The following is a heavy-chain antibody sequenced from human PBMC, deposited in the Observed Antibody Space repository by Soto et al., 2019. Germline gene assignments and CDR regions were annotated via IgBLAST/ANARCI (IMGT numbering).Heavy chain of an antibody. CDR2: ISLDGANT. Sequence: GGSLRLSCIASGFTFSSYNMHWVRQAPGEGLEWVAVISLDGANTFYADSVKGRFTISRDISRDTLYLQMSSLRDEDTAMYFCARDGYNRGGFDYWGQGTQVTVSS. CDR3: ARDGYNRGGFDY. CDR1: GFTFSSYN. V-gene: IGHV3-30-3*01. J-gene: IGHJ4*02. D-gene: IGHD3-10*01.